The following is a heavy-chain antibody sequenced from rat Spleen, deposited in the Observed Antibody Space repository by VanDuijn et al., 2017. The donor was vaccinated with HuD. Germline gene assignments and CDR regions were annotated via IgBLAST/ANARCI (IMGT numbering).Heavy chain of an antibody. Sequence: EVQLVESDGGLVQPGSPLKLSCAASGFTFSTNWLNWIRQAPGKGLEWVATINPDGSNTYYPDTVKGRFVISKDNAKNTGYLQMNNLRSDDTAIYYCSRTSGTGHYFDYWGQGVMVTVSS. J-gene: IGHJ2*01. CDR3: SRTSGTGHYFDY. CDR1: GFTFSTNW. V-gene: IGHV5-35*01. CDR2: INPDGSNT. D-gene: IGHD1-1*01.